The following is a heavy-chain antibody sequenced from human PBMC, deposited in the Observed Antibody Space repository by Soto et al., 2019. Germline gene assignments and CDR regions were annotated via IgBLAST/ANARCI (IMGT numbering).Heavy chain of an antibody. CDR2: IYFTGST. CDR3: ARAVYNMIGFWFDT. Sequence: SETLSLTCSVSVDSISSDYWSWIRQPPGKGLEWIGYIYFTGSTNYNPSLTSRATLSIDTSKSQFSLKLSAVTAADTAGYYCARAVYNMIGFWFDTWGQGTLVTVSS. CDR1: VDSISSDY. V-gene: IGHV4-59*01. J-gene: IGHJ5*02. D-gene: IGHD3-16*01.